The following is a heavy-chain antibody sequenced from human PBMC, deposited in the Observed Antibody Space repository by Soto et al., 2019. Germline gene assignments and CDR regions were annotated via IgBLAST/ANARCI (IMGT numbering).Heavy chain of an antibody. J-gene: IGHJ4*02. Sequence: SVKVSCKASGYTFTSYGISWVRQAPGQGLEWMGGIIPNIGTANYAQKFQGRVTITADESTSTAYMELSSLRSEDTAVYYCARDKITGLFDYWGQGTLVTVSS. CDR1: GYTFTSYG. V-gene: IGHV1-69*13. CDR2: IIPNIGTA. CDR3: ARDKITGLFDY. D-gene: IGHD2-8*02.